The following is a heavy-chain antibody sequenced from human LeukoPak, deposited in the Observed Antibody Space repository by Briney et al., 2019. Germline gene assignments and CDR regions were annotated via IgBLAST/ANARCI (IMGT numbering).Heavy chain of an antibody. J-gene: IGHJ4*02. CDR2: INHSGST. V-gene: IGHV4-34*01. D-gene: IGHD3-22*01. Sequence: SETLSLTCAVYGGSFSGYYWSWIRQPPGKGLEWIGEINHSGSTNYNPSLKSRVTISVDTSKNQFSLKLSSVTAADTAVYYCARGGNDSSGHYYVLLGDLSQPYLDYWGQGILVTVSS. CDR1: GGSFSGYY. CDR3: ARGGNDSSGHYYVLLGDLSQPYLDY.